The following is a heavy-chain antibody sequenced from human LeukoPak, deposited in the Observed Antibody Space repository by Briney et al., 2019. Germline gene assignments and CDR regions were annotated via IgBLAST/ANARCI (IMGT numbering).Heavy chain of an antibody. V-gene: IGHV4-34*01. D-gene: IGHD5-18*01. CDR2: ISHSGST. CDR1: GGSFSAYY. Sequence: PSETLSLTCAVYGGSFSAYYWSWIRQPPGKGLEWIGEISHSGSTNYNPSLKSRVTISVDTTKNQFSLKLSSVTAADTAVYYCARGGYSYGLEFDYWGQGTLVTVSS. J-gene: IGHJ4*02. CDR3: ARGGYSYGLEFDY.